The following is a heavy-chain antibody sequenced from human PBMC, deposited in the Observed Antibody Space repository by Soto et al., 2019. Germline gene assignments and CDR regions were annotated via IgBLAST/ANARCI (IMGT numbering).Heavy chain of an antibody. CDR2: TYYRSRWYN. V-gene: IGHV6-1*01. Sequence: SQTLSLTCAISGDSVSSNSAAWNWIRQSPSGGLEWLGRTYYRSRWYNDYAVSVRSRITINPDTSKNQFSLHLNSVTPEDTAVYYCAGTISLQWYYMDVWGKGTTVTVSS. D-gene: IGHD1-7*01. CDR3: AGTISLQWYYMDV. J-gene: IGHJ6*03. CDR1: GDSVSSNSAA.